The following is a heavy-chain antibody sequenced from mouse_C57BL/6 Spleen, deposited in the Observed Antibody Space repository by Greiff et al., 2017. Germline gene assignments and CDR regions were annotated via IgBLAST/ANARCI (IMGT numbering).Heavy chain of an antibody. CDR3: IPLYYDYDGFAY. Sequence: EVQLQQSGTVLARPGASVKMSCKTSGYTFTSYWMHWVKQRPGQGLEWIGAIYPGNSDTSYNQKFKGKAKLTAVTSASTAYMELSSLTNEDSAVYYCIPLYYDYDGFAYWGQGTLVTVSA. V-gene: IGHV1-5*01. J-gene: IGHJ3*01. CDR2: IYPGNSDT. D-gene: IGHD2-4*01. CDR1: GYTFTSYW.